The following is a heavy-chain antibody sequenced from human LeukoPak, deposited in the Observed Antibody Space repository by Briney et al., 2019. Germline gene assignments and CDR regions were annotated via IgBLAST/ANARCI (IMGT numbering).Heavy chain of an antibody. Sequence: SVKVSCKTSGGTFSSYAISWVRQAPGQGLEWMGRIIPILGIANYAQKFQGRVTITADKSTSTAYMELSSLRSEDTAVYYCARGIAVAATDYWGQGTLVTVSS. CDR2: IIPILGIA. J-gene: IGHJ4*02. D-gene: IGHD6-19*01. CDR1: GGTFSSYA. V-gene: IGHV1-69*04. CDR3: ARGIAVAATDY.